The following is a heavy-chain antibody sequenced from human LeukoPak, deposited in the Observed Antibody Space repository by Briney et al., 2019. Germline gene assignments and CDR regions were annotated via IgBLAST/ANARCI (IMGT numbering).Heavy chain of an antibody. Sequence: GGSLRLSCTASGFTFGDYAMSWVRQAPGKGLEWVGFIRSNAYGGTTEYAASVKGRFTISRDDSKSIAYLQMNSLKTEDTAVYYCTRDFYGDSLDAFDIWGQGTMVTVSS. CDR1: GFTFGDYA. CDR2: IRSNAYGGTT. J-gene: IGHJ3*02. V-gene: IGHV3-49*04. CDR3: TRDFYGDSLDAFDI. D-gene: IGHD4-17*01.